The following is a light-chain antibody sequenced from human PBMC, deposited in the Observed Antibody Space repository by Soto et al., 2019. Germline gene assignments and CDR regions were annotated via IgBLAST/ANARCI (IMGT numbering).Light chain of an antibody. CDR3: KHYGASPWT. Sequence: NVWTQSPGTLSLSPGQRATLSCRASQSLSGNYLAWYQQKPGQAPRVLIYRASIRATGISDRFSGSGSGTDFTLTISRLEPEDFAVYYCKHYGASPWTFGQGTKVDIK. J-gene: IGKJ1*01. CDR1: QSLSGNY. V-gene: IGKV3-20*01. CDR2: RAS.